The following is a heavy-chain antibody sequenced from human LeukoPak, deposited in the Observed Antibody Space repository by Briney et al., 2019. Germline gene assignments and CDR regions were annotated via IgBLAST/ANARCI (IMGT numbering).Heavy chain of an antibody. CDR1: GFTFSSYS. J-gene: IGHJ4*02. CDR3: AKAGQGWDF. V-gene: IGHV3-23*01. Sequence: SGGSLRLSCAASGFTFSSYSMTWVRQAPGKGLEWVSAISGSGGSTYYANSVKGRFTISRDNSKNTLYLQLTSLRGEDTAVYHCAKAGQGWDFWGQGTLVTVSS. D-gene: IGHD2-15*01. CDR2: ISGSGGST.